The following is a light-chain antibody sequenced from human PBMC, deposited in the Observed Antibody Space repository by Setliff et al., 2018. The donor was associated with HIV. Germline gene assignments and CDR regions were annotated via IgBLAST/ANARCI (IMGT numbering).Light chain of an antibody. Sequence: QSALTQPPSASGSPGQSVTISCTGTSNDVGGYDYVSWYQQHPGKAPKLMIYEVTKRPSGVPDRFSGSKSGNTASLTVSGLQADDEAAYYCSSKTGIPTYVFGSGTKGTVL. CDR1: SNDVGGYDY. CDR3: SSKTGIPTYV. V-gene: IGLV2-8*01. J-gene: IGLJ1*01. CDR2: EVT.